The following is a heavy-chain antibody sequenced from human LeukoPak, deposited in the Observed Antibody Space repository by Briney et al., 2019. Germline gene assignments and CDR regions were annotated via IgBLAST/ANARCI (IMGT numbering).Heavy chain of an antibody. V-gene: IGHV1-18*01. D-gene: IGHD6-19*01. CDR1: GYSFTDYS. CDR2: IGTYGGNT. CDR3: ARDLDSSGSPYFDY. Sequence: ASVKVSCKASGYSFTDYSISWVRQAPGQGLEWMGWIGTYGGNTNYAQNFQGRVTMTTDTSTSTAYMELTSLTSDDTAVFYCARDLDSSGSPYFDYWGQGTLVTVSS. J-gene: IGHJ4*02.